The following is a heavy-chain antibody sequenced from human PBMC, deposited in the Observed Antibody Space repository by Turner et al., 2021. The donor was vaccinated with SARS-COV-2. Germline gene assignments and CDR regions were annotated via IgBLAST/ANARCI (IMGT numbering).Heavy chain of an antibody. V-gene: IGHV3-7*04. CDR2: IRQDGIEK. D-gene: IGHD6-19*01. Sequence: EVQLMESGGGLVQPGGSLRLSCAASGFTFSDYWMTWVRQAPGKGLEWVANIRQDGIEKNYVDSVKGRFTISRDNAKNSVFPQMNSLRDEDTALYYCARGTVAAHWGQGTQVTVSS. J-gene: IGHJ4*02. CDR3: ARGTVAAH. CDR1: GFTFSDYW.